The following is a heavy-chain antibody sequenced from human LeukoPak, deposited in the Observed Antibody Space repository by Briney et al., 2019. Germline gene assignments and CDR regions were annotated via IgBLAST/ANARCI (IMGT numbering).Heavy chain of an antibody. CDR1: GFTFSSHW. D-gene: IGHD6-6*01. CDR2: IKQDGSQR. J-gene: IGHJ4*02. CDR3: ARRGGSSSRRSPIDY. Sequence: PGGSLRLSCAASGFTFSSHWMSWVRQAPGKGPEWVANIKQDGSQRYYVDSVRGRFTISRDNAKNSLFLQMNGLRAEDTAVYYCARRGGSSSRRSPIDYWGQGTLVTVSS. V-gene: IGHV3-7*01.